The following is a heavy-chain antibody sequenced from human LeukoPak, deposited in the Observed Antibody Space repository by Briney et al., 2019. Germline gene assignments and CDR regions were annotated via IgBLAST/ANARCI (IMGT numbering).Heavy chain of an antibody. D-gene: IGHD3-9*01. Sequence: PSETLSLTCAVYGGSFSGYYWSWIRQPPGKGLEWIGEINHSGSTNYNPSLKSRVAISVDTSKNQFSLKLSSVTAADTAVYYCATVYYDILTGYYPGDYWGQGTLVTVSS. V-gene: IGHV4-34*01. J-gene: IGHJ4*02. CDR1: GGSFSGYY. CDR2: INHSGST. CDR3: ATVYYDILTGYYPGDY.